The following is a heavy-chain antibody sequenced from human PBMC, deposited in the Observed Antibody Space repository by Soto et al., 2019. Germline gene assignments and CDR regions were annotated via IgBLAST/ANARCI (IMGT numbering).Heavy chain of an antibody. D-gene: IGHD2-21*02. CDR1: GYTFTSYG. Sequence: QVQLVQSGAEVKKPGASVKVSCKASGYTFTSYGIRWVRQAPGQGLEWMGWISAYNGNTNYAQKLQGRVTMTTDTCTSTAYMELRSMRSDDTAVYYCARDQIRRAYCGGDCYPSDYWGQGALLTVSS. CDR3: ARDQIRRAYCGGDCYPSDY. J-gene: IGHJ4*02. CDR2: ISAYNGNT. V-gene: IGHV1-18*01.